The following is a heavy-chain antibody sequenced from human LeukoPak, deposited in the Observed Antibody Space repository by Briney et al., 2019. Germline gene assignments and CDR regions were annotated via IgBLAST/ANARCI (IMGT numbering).Heavy chain of an antibody. D-gene: IGHD6-13*01. CDR1: GFSLSTSGVG. J-gene: IGHJ4*02. Sequence: SGPTLVNPTQTLTLTCTFSGFSLSTSGVGVGWIRQPPGKALEWLALIYWDDDKRYSPSLKSRLTITKDTSKNQVVLTMTNMDPVDTATYYCAHRRRHPAIAAAGTDFDYWGQGTLVTVSS. V-gene: IGHV2-5*02. CDR3: AHRRRHPAIAAAGTDFDY. CDR2: IYWDDDK.